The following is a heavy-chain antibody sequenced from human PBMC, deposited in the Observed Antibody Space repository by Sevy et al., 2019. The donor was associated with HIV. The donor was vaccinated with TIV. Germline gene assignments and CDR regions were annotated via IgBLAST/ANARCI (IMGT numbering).Heavy chain of an antibody. CDR1: GGTFSSYA. Sequence: ASVKVSCKAFGGTFSSYAINWVRQAPGHGLEWMGGITPMFGTAKYAQKFQGRVTITADESTSTAYMELSSLRSEDTAVYYCAKADYGDYPLDYWGQGTLVTVSS. CDR2: ITPMFGTA. D-gene: IGHD4-17*01. CDR3: AKADYGDYPLDY. V-gene: IGHV1-69*13. J-gene: IGHJ4*02.